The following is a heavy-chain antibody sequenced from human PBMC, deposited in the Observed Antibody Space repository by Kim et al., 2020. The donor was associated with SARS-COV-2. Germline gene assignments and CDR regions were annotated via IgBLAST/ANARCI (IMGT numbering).Heavy chain of an antibody. Sequence: ASVKVSCKASGYTFTSYAMRQAPGQRLEWMGWINAGNGNTKYSQKFQGRVTITRDTSASTAYMELSSLRSEDTAVYYCARVKYYGSGSYHLRSLANDYWG. J-gene: IGHJ4*01. V-gene: IGHV1-3*01. CDR1: GYTFTSYA. D-gene: IGHD3-10*01. CDR2: INAGNGNT. CDR3: ARVKYYGSGSYHLRSLANDY.